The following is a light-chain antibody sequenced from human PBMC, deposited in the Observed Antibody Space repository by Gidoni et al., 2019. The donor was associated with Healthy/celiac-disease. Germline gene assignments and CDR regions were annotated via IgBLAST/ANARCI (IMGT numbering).Light chain of an antibody. J-gene: IGKJ2*01. CDR2: DAS. CDR1: QDISNY. V-gene: IGKV1-33*01. CDR3: QQYDNLPLYT. Sequence: IQMTQSPSSLSASVGDRVTITCQASQDISNYLNWYQQKPGKAPKLLIYDASNLETGVPSRFSGSGSGTDFTFTSSSLQPEDIATYYCQQYDNLPLYTFGQXTKLEIK.